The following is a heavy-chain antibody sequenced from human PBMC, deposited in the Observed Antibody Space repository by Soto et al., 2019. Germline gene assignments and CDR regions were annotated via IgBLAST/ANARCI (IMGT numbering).Heavy chain of an antibody. CDR2: IIPLFGRP. J-gene: IGHJ4*02. Sequence: QVQLVQSGAEVKKPGSSVKVSCKASGGIFSTYAISWLRQAPGQGLEWMGGIIPLFGRPNYAQRFQGRVTSTADESTSTAYMELSRLRSEDTAVYYCARDRDDYGSGNYYNRIDFWGQGTLVTASS. CDR3: ARDRDDYGSGNYYNRIDF. D-gene: IGHD3-10*01. CDR1: GGIFSTYA. V-gene: IGHV1-69*01.